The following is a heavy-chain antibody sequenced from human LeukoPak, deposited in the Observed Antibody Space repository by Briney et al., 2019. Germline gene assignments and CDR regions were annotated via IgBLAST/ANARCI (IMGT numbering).Heavy chain of an antibody. D-gene: IGHD2-21*01. CDR2: ISGSGDST. V-gene: IGHV3-23*01. Sequence: GVCLRLSCAASGFIFSSYAMSWVRQAPGKGLEWVSVISGSGDSTCYADSAKGRFPISRDNSKNTLYLQVKSLRAEDTAVYYCARSSGLGYYCSGDFCYRSLTDWGQGTLVTVS. CDR1: GFIFSSYA. J-gene: IGHJ4*02. CDR3: ARSSGLGYYCSGDFCYRSLTD.